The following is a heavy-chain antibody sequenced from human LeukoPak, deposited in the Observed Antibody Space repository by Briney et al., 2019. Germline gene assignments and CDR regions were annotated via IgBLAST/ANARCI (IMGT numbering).Heavy chain of an antibody. CDR3: ARAGVSSSWYN. V-gene: IGHV4-61*01. D-gene: IGHD6-13*01. CDR2: IYYSGST. J-gene: IGHJ4*02. Sequence: SETLSLTCTVSGGSISSGSYYWSWIRQPPGKGLEWIGYIYYSGSTNYNPSLKSRVTISVDTSKNQFSLKLSSVTAADTAVYYCARAGVSSSWYNWGQGTLVTVSS. CDR1: GGSISSGSYY.